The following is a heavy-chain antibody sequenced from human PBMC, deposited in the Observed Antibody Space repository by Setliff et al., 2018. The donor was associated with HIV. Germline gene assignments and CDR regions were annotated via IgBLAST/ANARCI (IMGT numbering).Heavy chain of an antibody. CDR2: IKQDGSEK. CDR1: GFTFSRYW. Sequence: GGSLRLSCAASGFTFSRYWMSWVRQAPGKGLEWVAIIKQDGSEKYYVDSVKGRFTISRDNAKNSLYLQMNSLRAEDTAVYYCARVEYVNYILDAFDIWGQGTMVTVSS. D-gene: IGHD4-4*01. J-gene: IGHJ3*02. V-gene: IGHV3-7*01. CDR3: ARVEYVNYILDAFDI.